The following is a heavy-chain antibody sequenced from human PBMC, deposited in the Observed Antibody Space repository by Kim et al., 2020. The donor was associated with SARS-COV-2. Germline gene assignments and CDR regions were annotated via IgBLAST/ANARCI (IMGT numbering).Heavy chain of an antibody. V-gene: IGHV3-33*01. CDR1: GFTFSNYG. Sequence: GGSLRLSCAASGFTFSNYGMHWVRQAPGKGLEWVSVIWYDGNKNYYPDSVKGRFTISRDNSKNTLYLQMNSLRAEDTAVYYCASPLYCSGGSCYFWGQGTLVTVSS. D-gene: IGHD2-15*01. CDR3: ASPLYCSGGSCYF. J-gene: IGHJ4*02. CDR2: IWYDGNKN.